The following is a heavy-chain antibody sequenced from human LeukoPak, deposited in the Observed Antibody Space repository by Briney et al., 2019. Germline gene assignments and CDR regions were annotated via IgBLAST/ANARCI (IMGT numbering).Heavy chain of an antibody. Sequence: SETLFLTCTVSGGSINSYYWSWIRQPPGKGLEWIGYIYYSGSTNYTPSLKSRVTISVDTSNNKFSLKLTSLTAADTAVYYCVRHLSAGRPAFDIWGQGTMVTVSS. V-gene: IGHV4-59*08. CDR2: IYYSGST. CDR3: VRHLSAGRPAFDI. CDR1: GGSINSYY. D-gene: IGHD2-15*01. J-gene: IGHJ3*02.